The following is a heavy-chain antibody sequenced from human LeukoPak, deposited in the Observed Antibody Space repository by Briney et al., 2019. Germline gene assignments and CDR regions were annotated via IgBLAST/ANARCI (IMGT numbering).Heavy chain of an antibody. J-gene: IGHJ4*02. V-gene: IGHV4-34*01. CDR2: INHSGST. Sequence: PSETLSLTCAVYGGSFSGYYWSWIRQPPGKGLEWIGEINHSGSTNYNPSLKSRVTISVDTSKNQFSLKLSSVTAADTAVYYCARARGRYSGYDLVYWGQGTLVTVSS. CDR1: GGSFSGYY. D-gene: IGHD5-12*01. CDR3: ARARGRYSGYDLVY.